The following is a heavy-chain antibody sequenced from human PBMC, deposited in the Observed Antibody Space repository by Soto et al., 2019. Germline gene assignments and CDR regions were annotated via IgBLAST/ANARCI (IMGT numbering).Heavy chain of an antibody. CDR1: GCTFRSYA. V-gene: IGHV3-23*01. CDR3: ARRSSGQQLDY. D-gene: IGHD6-19*01. Sequence: EVQLLQAGGGLVHPGGSLRLSCVASGCTFRSYAMAWVRQAPGKGLDWVSAFSGSGDSTHYADSVRGRFTISRDNSKNTLFLQMNNLRTEDTAIYYCARRSSGQQLDYWGQGTLVTVSS. CDR2: FSGSGDST. J-gene: IGHJ4*02.